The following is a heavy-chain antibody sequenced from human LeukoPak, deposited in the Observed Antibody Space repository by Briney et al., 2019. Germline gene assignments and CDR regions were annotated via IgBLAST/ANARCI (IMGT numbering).Heavy chain of an antibody. CDR1: GGTFSSYA. J-gene: IGHJ5*02. V-gene: IGHV1-69*05. D-gene: IGHD6-13*01. CDR2: IIPIFGTA. Sequence: GASVKVSCEASGGTFSSYAISWVRQAPGQGLEWMGGIIPIFGTANYAQKFQGRVTITTDESTSTAYMELSNLRSEDTAVYYCARASLRYSSSWGFDPWGQGTLVTVSS. CDR3: ARASLRYSSSWGFDP.